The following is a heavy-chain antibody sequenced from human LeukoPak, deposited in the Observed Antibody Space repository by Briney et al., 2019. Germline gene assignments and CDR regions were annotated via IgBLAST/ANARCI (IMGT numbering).Heavy chain of an antibody. D-gene: IGHD2-21*02. CDR2: IYHSGST. Sequence: SETLSLTCAVSGGSISSGGYSWSWIRQPPGKGLEWIVYIYHSGSTYYNPSLKSRVTISVYRAKNQFALKLSSVTAADTAVYYCARVLCGGDCYSSWFAPWGQGTLVTVSS. J-gene: IGHJ5*02. CDR1: GGSISSGGYS. V-gene: IGHV4-30-2*01. CDR3: ARVLCGGDCYSSWFAP.